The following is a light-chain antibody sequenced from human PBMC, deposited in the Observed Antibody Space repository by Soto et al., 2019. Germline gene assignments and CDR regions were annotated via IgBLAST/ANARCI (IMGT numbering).Light chain of an antibody. Sequence: DIQMTQSPSTLSASVGDRVTITCRASQTISSWLAWYQQKPGQAPKLLIYQASSLESGIPSRFSGSGSGTEFTLTISSLQPDDFATYYCQQYNNYSSTFGQGTKVEI. CDR2: QAS. CDR3: QQYNNYSST. CDR1: QTISSW. J-gene: IGKJ1*01. V-gene: IGKV1-5*03.